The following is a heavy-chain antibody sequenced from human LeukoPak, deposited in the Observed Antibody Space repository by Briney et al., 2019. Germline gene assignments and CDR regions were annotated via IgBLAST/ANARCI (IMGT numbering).Heavy chain of an antibody. D-gene: IGHD3-3*01. CDR1: GGTFSSYA. CDR2: IIPILGIA. CDR3: ASGGGITIFGVVMRPSYFDY. J-gene: IGHJ4*02. V-gene: IGHV1-69*04. Sequence: ASVKVSCKASGGTFSSYAISWVRQAPGQGLEWMGRIIPILGIANYAQKFQDRVTITADKSTSTAYMELSSLRSEDTAVYYCASGGGITIFGVVMRPSYFDYWGQGTLVTVSS.